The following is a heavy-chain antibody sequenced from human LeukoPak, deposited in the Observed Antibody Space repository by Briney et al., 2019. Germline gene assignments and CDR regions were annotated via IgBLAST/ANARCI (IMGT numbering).Heavy chain of an antibody. CDR1: GFTFSSYG. D-gene: IGHD3-3*01. Sequence: GSLRLSCAASGFTFSSYGMHWVRQAPGKGLEWVAFIRYDGSNKYYADSVKGRFTISRDNSKNTLYLQMNSLRAEDTAVYYCARAKTPSNLRFLEWLPKYYYYYMDVWGKGTTVTVSS. V-gene: IGHV3-30*02. CDR2: IRYDGSNK. CDR3: ARAKTPSNLRFLEWLPKYYYYYMDV. J-gene: IGHJ6*03.